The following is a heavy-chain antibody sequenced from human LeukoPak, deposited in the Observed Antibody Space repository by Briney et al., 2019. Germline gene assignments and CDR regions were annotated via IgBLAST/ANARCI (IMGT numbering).Heavy chain of an antibody. CDR2: MYYSGST. CDR1: GGSISSGDYY. D-gene: IGHD3-22*01. V-gene: IGHV4-30-4*01. J-gene: IGHJ5*02. Sequence: SETLSLASTVSGGSISSGDYYWSWIRQPPGKGLEWIAYMYYSGSTYYNPSLKSRVTMSADTSKNQLSLKLSSVTAADTAVYYCARPYYYDSRIDPWGQGILVTVSS. CDR3: ARPYYYDSRIDP.